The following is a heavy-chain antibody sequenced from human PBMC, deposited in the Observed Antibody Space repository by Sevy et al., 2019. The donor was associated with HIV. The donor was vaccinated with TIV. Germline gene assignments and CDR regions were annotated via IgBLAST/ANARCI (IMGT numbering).Heavy chain of an antibody. D-gene: IGHD5-18*01. Sequence: GGSLRLSCAASGFTFDSYWLHWVRQDPWKGLEWVSCVDIDGSRTEYADSVKGRFTIPRDNAKNMLYLEMNSLRVEDTAEYYCARGTALGWFDPWGQGTQVTVSS. J-gene: IGHJ5*02. CDR2: VDIDGSRT. CDR1: GFTFDSYW. CDR3: ARGTALGWFDP. V-gene: IGHV3-74*01.